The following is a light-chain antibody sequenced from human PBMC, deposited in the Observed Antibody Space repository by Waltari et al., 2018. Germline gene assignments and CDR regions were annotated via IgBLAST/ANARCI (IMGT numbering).Light chain of an antibody. CDR3: CSFAGTYTWV. J-gene: IGLJ3*02. CDR1: TSDVGGYNY. V-gene: IGLV2-11*01. Sequence: SALTQPRSVSGSPGQSVTISCTGTTSDVGGYNYVPWYQHHPGKAPKLLLFDVTQRPSGVPDRFSGSKSANTASLTISGLQAEDEADYYCCSFAGTYTWVFGGGTKVTVL. CDR2: DVT.